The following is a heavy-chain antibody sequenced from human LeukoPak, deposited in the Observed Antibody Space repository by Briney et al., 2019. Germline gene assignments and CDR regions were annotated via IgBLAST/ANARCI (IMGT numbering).Heavy chain of an antibody. CDR2: IKQDGSEK. V-gene: IGHV3-7*03. CDR1: GFTFSSYW. CDR3: ARGGDIVVVVAAETEYYFDY. J-gene: IGHJ4*02. D-gene: IGHD2-15*01. Sequence: GGSLRLSCAASGFTFSSYWMSWVRQAPGKGLEWVANIKQDGSEKHYVDSVKGRFTISRDNAKNSLYLQMNSLRAEDTAVYYCARGGDIVVVVAAETEYYFDYWGQGTLVTVSS.